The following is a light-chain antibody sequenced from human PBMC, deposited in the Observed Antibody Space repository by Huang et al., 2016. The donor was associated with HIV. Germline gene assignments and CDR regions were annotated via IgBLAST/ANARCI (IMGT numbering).Light chain of an antibody. Sequence: DIQMTQSPSAMSASVGDKVTITCRARQAISNYLVWFQQKPGRAPKRLIYAEASLQSGVPARVSGSGYGTEFTLTSSSLQPEDFATYYCLQHHAYPRTFGRGTKVEVK. CDR2: AEA. CDR1: QAISNY. J-gene: IGKJ1*01. CDR3: LQHHAYPRT. V-gene: IGKV1-17*03.